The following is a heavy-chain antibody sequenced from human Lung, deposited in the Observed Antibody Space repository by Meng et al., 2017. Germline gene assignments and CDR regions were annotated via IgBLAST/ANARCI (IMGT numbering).Heavy chain of an antibody. V-gene: IGHV4-34*01. J-gene: IGHJ4*02. D-gene: IGHD4-11*01. CDR1: GGSFSDYY. Sequence: HVQIPQGGAVLLDPSTTPALTCAVSGGSFSDYYWSVIRQPPAKGLDWIGENNHSGSTNYNPSPESRATISVDTSQNNLSLKLSAVTAADSAVYYCARGPTTMAHDFDYWGQGTLVTVSS. CDR3: ARGPTTMAHDFDY. CDR2: NNHSGST.